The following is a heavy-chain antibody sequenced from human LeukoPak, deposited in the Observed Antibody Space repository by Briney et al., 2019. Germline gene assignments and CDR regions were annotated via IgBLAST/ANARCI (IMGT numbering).Heavy chain of an antibody. CDR2: INTNTGNP. V-gene: IGHV7-4-1*02. D-gene: IGHD3-22*01. Sequence: ASVKVSCKASGYTFTSYAMNWVRQAPGQGLEWMGWINTNTGNPTYAQGFTGRFVFSLDTSVSTAYLQISSLKAEDTAVYYCARRWAPSLPGWEDYYYDSREQSGGDYWGQGTLVTVSS. CDR1: GYTFTSYA. CDR3: ARRWAPSLPGWEDYYYDSREQSGGDY. J-gene: IGHJ4*02.